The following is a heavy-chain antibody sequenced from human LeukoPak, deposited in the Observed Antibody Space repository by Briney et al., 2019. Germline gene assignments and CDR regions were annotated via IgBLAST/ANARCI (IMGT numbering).Heavy chain of an antibody. CDR1: GFTFSTFA. J-gene: IGHJ4*02. CDR2: ISPSGGEI. V-gene: IGHV3-23*01. D-gene: IGHD2-8*02. CDR3: ATYRQVLLPFES. Sequence: PGASLRLSCAASGFTFSTFAMIWVRQPPGKGLEWVSSISPSGGEIHYADSVRGRFTISRDNSKSTLSLQMNSLRAEDTAIYYCATYRQVLLPFESWGQGTLVTVSS.